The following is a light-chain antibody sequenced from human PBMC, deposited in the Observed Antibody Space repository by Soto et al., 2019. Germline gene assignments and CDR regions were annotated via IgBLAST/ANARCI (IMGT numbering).Light chain of an antibody. V-gene: IGKV1-5*03. J-gene: IGKJ1*01. Sequence: DIQMTQSPSTLSASVGDRVTITCRASQSISNWLAWYQQKPGKAPKLLIFKASTLESGVPSRFIGSGSGTEFTLTISSLQPDDFATYHCQQYDTYPRTFGQGTKVDIK. CDR2: KAS. CDR3: QQYDTYPRT. CDR1: QSISNW.